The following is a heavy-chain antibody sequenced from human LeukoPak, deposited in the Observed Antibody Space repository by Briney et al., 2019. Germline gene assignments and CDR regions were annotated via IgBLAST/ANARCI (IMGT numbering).Heavy chain of an antibody. J-gene: IGHJ4*02. CDR2: ISWNSGSI. D-gene: IGHD1-26*01. CDR3: AKDNGGYPYYFDT. V-gene: IGHV3-9*01. Sequence: PGGSLRLSCAASGFTFDDYAMHWVRPVPEKGLERGSGISWNSGSIGYADSVKGRFTISRDTAKNSLYLQMNGLRAEDTALYYCAKDNGGYPYYFDTWGQGTLVTVSS. CDR1: GFTFDDYA.